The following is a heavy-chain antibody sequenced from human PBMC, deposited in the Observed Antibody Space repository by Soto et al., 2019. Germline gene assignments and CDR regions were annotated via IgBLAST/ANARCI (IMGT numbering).Heavy chain of an antibody. J-gene: IGHJ6*02. CDR2: MYNTGST. Sequence: SETLSLTCTVSGGSISGYYWSWIRQPPGKGLEWIGYMYNTGSTVYNPSFKSRVTISVDTSKNQFSLKLNSVTAADTAVYYCARDLWGYCGTDCYPLDVMGQITTVTVSS. CDR3: ARDLWGYCGTDCYPLDV. CDR1: GGSISGYY. D-gene: IGHD2-21*02. V-gene: IGHV4-59*01.